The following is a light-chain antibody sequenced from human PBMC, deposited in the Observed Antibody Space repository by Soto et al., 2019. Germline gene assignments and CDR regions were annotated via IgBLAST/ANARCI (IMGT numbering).Light chain of an antibody. Sequence: QSALTQPRSVSGSPGQSVTISCTGTSSEIGGNISVSWFQQHPGTAPKLLIYDVSKRPSGVPDSFSGSKSCNTASLTISGLQAEDESDYYCCSSAGTFYVFGTGTKLTVL. CDR2: DVS. V-gene: IGLV2-11*01. CDR1: SSEIGGNIS. CDR3: CSSAGTFYV. J-gene: IGLJ1*01.